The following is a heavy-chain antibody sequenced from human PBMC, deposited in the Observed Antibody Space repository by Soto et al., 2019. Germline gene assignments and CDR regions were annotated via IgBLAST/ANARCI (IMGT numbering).Heavy chain of an antibody. J-gene: IGHJ4*02. V-gene: IGHV1-3*01. Sequence: ASVKGSCKASGDTFTSYGRQWVRQAPGQRLEWMGWINAGNGNTKYYADSVKGRFTISRDNSKNTLYLQMNSLGIEDTAVYYCARELERVFDYWGQGTLVPVSS. CDR3: ARELERVFDY. CDR1: GDTFTSYG. D-gene: IGHD1-1*01. CDR2: INAGNGNT.